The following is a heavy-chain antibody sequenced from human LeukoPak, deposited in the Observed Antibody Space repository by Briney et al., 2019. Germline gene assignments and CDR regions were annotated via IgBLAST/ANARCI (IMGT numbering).Heavy chain of an antibody. CDR1: GFTFDNYG. D-gene: IGHD3-3*01. CDR3: ARHDFWSGFKGGDY. CDR2: INGNGGST. Sequence: GGSPRLSCAVSGFTFDNYGMSWVRQVPGKGLEWVSSINGNGGSTAYADSVKGRFTISRDNAKNSLYLQMNSLRAEDTAFYYCARHDFWSGFKGGDYWGQGTLVTVSS. V-gene: IGHV3-20*04. J-gene: IGHJ4*02.